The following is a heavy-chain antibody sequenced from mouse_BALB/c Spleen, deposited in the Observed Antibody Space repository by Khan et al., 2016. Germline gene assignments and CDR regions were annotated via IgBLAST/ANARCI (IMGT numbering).Heavy chain of an antibody. CDR1: GYTFTSYT. CDR3: VRDGAYHRSDGWFAF. J-gene: IGHJ3*01. V-gene: IGHV1-4*01. D-gene: IGHD2-14*01. CDR2: INPSNGYT. Sequence: QIQLVQSGAELARPGASVKMSCKASGYTFTSYTIHWLKLRPKQGLEWIGYINPSNGYTNYNQKFKDKATLTADKSSTTAYMQLSSLTSDDSAVYNCVRDGAYHRSDGWFAFWGQGTLVTVSA.